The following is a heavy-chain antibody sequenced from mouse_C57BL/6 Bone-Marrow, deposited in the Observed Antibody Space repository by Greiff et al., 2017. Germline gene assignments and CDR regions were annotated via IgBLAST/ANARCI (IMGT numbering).Heavy chain of an antibody. J-gene: IGHJ1*03. V-gene: IGHV1-61*01. D-gene: IGHD1-1*02. CDR3: ARSWYCGRHWYFDD. Sequence: VQLQQSGAELVRPGSSVKLSCKASGFTFTSYWMYWVKQRPGQGLEWIGNIYPTDSETHYNQKFKDKATLTVDKSSSTAYMQLSSLTSEDSAVYYCARSWYCGRHWYFDDWGKGTTLTVSS. CDR2: IYPTDSET. CDR1: GFTFTSYW.